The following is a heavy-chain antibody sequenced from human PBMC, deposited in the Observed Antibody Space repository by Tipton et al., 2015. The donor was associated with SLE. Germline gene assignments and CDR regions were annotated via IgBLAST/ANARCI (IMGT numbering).Heavy chain of an antibody. CDR2: IYYSGST. CDR1: GGSISSSSYY. J-gene: IGHJ3*02. D-gene: IGHD4-17*01. V-gene: IGHV4-39*07. CDR3: ARDPPLRAVTSFDI. Sequence: TLSLTCTVSGGSISSSSYYWGWIRQPSGKGLEWMGSIYYSGSTYYNPSLKSRVTISVDTSKNQFSLKLSSVTAADTAVYYCARDPPLRAVTSFDIWGQGTMCTVSS.